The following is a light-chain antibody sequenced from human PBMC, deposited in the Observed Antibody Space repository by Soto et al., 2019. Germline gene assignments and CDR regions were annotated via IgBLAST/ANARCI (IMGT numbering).Light chain of an antibody. CDR2: DVS. CDR3: QQHDSLPYT. Sequence: DIQMTQSPSSLSAFLGDRVTITCQASQDIISNLNWYHQTPGKAPKLLIYDVSNLDIGVPSRFSGSGSGTHFTFTIISLQPEDVGTYFCQQHDSLPYTFGQGTKLEIK. J-gene: IGKJ2*01. CDR1: QDIISN. V-gene: IGKV1-33*01.